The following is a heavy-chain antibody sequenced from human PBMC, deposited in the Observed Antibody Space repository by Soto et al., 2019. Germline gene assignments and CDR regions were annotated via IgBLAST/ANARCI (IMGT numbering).Heavy chain of an antibody. D-gene: IGHD5-12*01. V-gene: IGHV3-11*01. J-gene: IGHJ6*03. CDR1: GFTFSDYY. CDR2: ISSSGSTI. Sequence: GSLRLSCAASGFTFSDYYMSWIRQAPGKGLEWVSYISSSGSTIYYADSVKGRFTISRDNAKNSLYLQMNSLRAEDTAVYYCARVGTDIVATFYDDGYYYYYYMDVWGKGTTVTVSS. CDR3: ARVGTDIVATFYDDGYYYYYYMDV.